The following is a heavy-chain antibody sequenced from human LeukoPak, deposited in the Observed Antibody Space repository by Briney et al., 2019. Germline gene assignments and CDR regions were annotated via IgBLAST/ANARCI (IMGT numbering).Heavy chain of an antibody. D-gene: IGHD6-13*01. CDR3: AHTQIYSSSQSGFDP. Sequence: SGPTLVNPTQTLTLTCTFSGLSLTTNTLPVGWIRQPPGKALEWLALIYWDDDKRYSPSLKNRLTITKDTSKNQVVLTTTNMDPVDTATYYCAHTQIYSSSQSGFDPWGQGTLVTVSA. J-gene: IGHJ5*02. V-gene: IGHV2-5*02. CDR1: GLSLTTNTLP. CDR2: IYWDDDK.